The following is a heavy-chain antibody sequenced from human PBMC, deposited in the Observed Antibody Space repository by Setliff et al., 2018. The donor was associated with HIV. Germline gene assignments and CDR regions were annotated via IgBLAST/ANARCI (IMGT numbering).Heavy chain of an antibody. Sequence: ASVKVSCKASGYTFTRNAMHWVRQAPGQRLEWMGWINTVNGNTKYSQKCQGRVTITRDTSTSTVYMELSSLRSEDTAVYYCARDGSDYYDSSGYYFPDYWGQGTLVTVSS. J-gene: IGHJ4*02. CDR3: ARDGSDYYDSSGYYFPDY. CDR2: INTVNGNT. V-gene: IGHV1-3*04. CDR1: GYTFTRNA. D-gene: IGHD3-22*01.